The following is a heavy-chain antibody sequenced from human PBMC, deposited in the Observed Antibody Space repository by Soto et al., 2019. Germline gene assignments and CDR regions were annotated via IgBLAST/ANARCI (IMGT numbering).Heavy chain of an antibody. CDR3: ARTNYDILTGYSYPFDY. Sequence: QLQLQESGPGLVKPSETLSLTCTVSGGSISSSSYYWGWIRQPPGKGLEWIGSIYYSGSTYYNPSLKSRVTISVDTSKNQFSLKLRSVTAADTAVYDCARTNYDILTGYSYPFDYWGQGTLVTVSS. V-gene: IGHV4-39*01. J-gene: IGHJ4*02. CDR1: GGSISSSSYY. D-gene: IGHD3-9*01. CDR2: IYYSGST.